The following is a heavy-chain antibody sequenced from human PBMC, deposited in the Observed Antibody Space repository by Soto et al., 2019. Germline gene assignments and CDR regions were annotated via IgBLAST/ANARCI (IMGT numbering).Heavy chain of an antibody. Sequence: SETLSLTCAVSGGSITSGGYSWGWIRQPPGQGLEWIGAMYYTGNKNYNPSLESRVTMSVDTSKNQFSLKLSSVTPTDTAVYYCARRSSSSLGSLFDPWGRGILVTVSS. V-gene: IGHV4-30-2*03. CDR1: GGSITSGGYS. CDR3: ARRSSSSLGSLFDP. D-gene: IGHD6-6*01. CDR2: MYYTGNK. J-gene: IGHJ5*02.